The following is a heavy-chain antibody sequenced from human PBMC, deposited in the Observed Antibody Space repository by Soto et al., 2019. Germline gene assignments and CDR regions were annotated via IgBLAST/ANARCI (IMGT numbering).Heavy chain of an antibody. V-gene: IGHV3-23*01. Sequence: EVQLLESGGGLVQPGGSLRLSCAGSGFTFGSYAMGWVHQAPGKGLEWVSAISGSGNFTYYADSVKGRFSISRDDSRNTLYLQMNSLRADDTALYYCAKRSARSSGYFDYWGQGTLVTVSS. J-gene: IGHJ4*02. CDR2: ISGSGNFT. CDR3: AKRSARSSGYFDY. CDR1: GFTFGSYA. D-gene: IGHD1-26*01.